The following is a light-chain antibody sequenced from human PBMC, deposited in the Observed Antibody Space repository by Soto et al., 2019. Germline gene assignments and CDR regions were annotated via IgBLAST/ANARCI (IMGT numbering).Light chain of an antibody. CDR1: SSDVESYNL. J-gene: IGLJ1*01. CDR2: DVS. CDR3: CSYAGSYTFYV. V-gene: IGLV2-11*01. Sequence: QAALTQPASVSGSPGQSITISCTGTSSDVESYNLVSWYQQHPGKAPKVMIYDVSKRPSGVPDRFSGSKSGNTASLTLSGLQAEDEADYYCCSYAGSYTFYVFGTGTKLTVL.